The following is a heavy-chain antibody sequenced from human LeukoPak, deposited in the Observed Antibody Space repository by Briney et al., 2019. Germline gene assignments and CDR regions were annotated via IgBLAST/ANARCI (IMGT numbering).Heavy chain of an antibody. V-gene: IGHV1-46*01. CDR2: INPSGGST. J-gene: IGHJ5*02. CDR3: ARERRIWGRYCSSTSCYLRWFDP. Sequence: GASVKVSCKASGYTFTSYYMHWVRQAPGQGLEWMGIINPSGGSTSYAQKFQGRVTMTRDMSTSTVYMELSSLRSEDTAVYYCARERRIWGRYCSSTSCYLRWFDPWGQGTLVTVSS. D-gene: IGHD2-2*01. CDR1: GYTFTSYY.